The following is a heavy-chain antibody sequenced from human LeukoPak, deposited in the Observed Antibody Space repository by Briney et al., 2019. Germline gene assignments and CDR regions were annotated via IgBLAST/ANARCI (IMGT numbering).Heavy chain of an antibody. CDR2: ISYDGSNK. CDR1: GFTFSSYG. J-gene: IGHJ4*02. D-gene: IGHD2-2*01. CDR3: AKVPTVGYCTTTSCYEFDY. Sequence: GGSLRLSCAASGFTFSSYGMHWVRQAPGKGLEWVAAISYDGSNKYYADSVKGRFTLSRDNSKNTLYLQMNSLRTEDTAVYYCAKVPTVGYCTTTSCYEFDYWGQGTLVTVSS. V-gene: IGHV3-30*18.